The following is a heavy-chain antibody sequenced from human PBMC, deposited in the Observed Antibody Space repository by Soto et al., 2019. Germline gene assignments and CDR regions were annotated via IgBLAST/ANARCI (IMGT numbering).Heavy chain of an antibody. CDR2: IYYSGST. V-gene: IGHV4-31*03. CDR1: GGSISSGGYY. D-gene: IGHD3-22*01. J-gene: IGHJ3*02. CDR3: ARDYDSSGYYSDAFDI. Sequence: QVQLQESGPGLVKPSQTLSLTCTVSGGSISSGGYYWSWIRQHPGKGLEWIGYIYYSGSTYYNPSLKSRVTISVDTSKNQFSLKLSSVTAADTAVYYCARDYDSSGYYSDAFDIWGQGTMVTVSS.